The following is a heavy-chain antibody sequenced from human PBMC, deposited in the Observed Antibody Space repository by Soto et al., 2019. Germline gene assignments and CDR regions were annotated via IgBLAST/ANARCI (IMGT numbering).Heavy chain of an antibody. V-gene: IGHV3-23*01. CDR3: AKTPGVILVVTSFDH. J-gene: IGHJ4*02. CDR2: ISASGGST. CDR1: GFTFSRHA. D-gene: IGHD3-22*01. Sequence: EVELLESGGGLVQPGGSLRLSCAASGFTFSRHALTWVRQAPGKGLEWVSAISASGGSTYDADSVKGRFTISRDNSKNQLYRQMNSLRAEDTAVYYCAKTPGVILVVTSFDHWGQGTLVTVSS.